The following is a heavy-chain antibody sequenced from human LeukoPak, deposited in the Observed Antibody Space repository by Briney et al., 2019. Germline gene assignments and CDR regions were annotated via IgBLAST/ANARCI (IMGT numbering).Heavy chain of an antibody. V-gene: IGHV1-69*05. J-gene: IGHJ4*02. D-gene: IGHD3-3*01. Sequence: GSSVKVSFKASGGTFSSYAISWVRQAPGQGLEWMGGIIPIFGTANYAQKFQGRVTITTDESTSTAYMELSSLRSEDTAVYYCARTITIFGVVTDYYFDYWGQGTLVTVSS. CDR1: GGTFSSYA. CDR3: ARTITIFGVVTDYYFDY. CDR2: IIPIFGTA.